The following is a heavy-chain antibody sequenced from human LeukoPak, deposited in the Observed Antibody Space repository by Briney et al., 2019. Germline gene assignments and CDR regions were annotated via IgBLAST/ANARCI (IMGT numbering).Heavy chain of an antibody. V-gene: IGHV1-2*06. D-gene: IGHD1-26*01. J-gene: IGHJ4*02. Sequence: ASVKVSCKASGYIFTDYYMHWVRQAPGQELGWMGRINPNSGGTNYAQKFQGRVTMTRDTSISTAYMELSRLRSDDTAVYYCARVVVGATSSEDYFDYWGQGTLVTVSS. CDR3: ARVVVGATSSEDYFDY. CDR2: INPNSGGT. CDR1: GYIFTDYY.